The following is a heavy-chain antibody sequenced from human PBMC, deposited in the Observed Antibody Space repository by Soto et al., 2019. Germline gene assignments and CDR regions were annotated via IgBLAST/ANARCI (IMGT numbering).Heavy chain of an antibody. D-gene: IGHD2-21*01. CDR2: IYYSGST. V-gene: IGHV4-31*03. CDR3: ARGSWYSPYFFDY. CDR1: GGSISSGGYY. Sequence: SETLSLTCTVSGGSISSGGYYWSWIRQHPGKGLEWIGYIYYSGSTYYNPSLKSRVTISVDTSKNQFSLKLSSVTAADTAVYYCARGSWYSPYFFDYWGQGTLVIVSS. J-gene: IGHJ4*02.